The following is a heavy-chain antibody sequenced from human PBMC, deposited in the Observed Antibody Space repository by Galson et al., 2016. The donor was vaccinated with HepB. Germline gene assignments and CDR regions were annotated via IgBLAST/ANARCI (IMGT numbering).Heavy chain of an antibody. D-gene: IGHD2-2*01. CDR1: GFTFGHYA. CDR3: AKSDCSSTSCFPDY. V-gene: IGHV3-9*01. Sequence: SLRLSCAASGFTFGHYAMHWVRQAPGKGLEWVSGISWNSDSTGYADSVKGRFTISRDNAKNSLYLQMNSLRAEATALYYCAKSDCSSTSCFPDYWGQGTLVTVSS. J-gene: IGHJ4*02. CDR2: ISWNSDST.